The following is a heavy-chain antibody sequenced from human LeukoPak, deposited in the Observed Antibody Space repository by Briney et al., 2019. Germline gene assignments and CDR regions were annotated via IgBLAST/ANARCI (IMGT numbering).Heavy chain of an antibody. V-gene: IGHV3-23*01. J-gene: IGHJ5*02. Sequence: GGSLRLSCAASGFTVSSNYMSWVRQAPGKGLEWVSAISGSGGSTYYADSVKGRFTISRDNSKNTLYLQMNSLRAEDTAVYYCAKDRTVGWLDNWFDPWGQGTLVTVSS. CDR2: ISGSGGST. CDR3: AKDRTVGWLDNWFDP. D-gene: IGHD6-19*01. CDR1: GFTVSSNY.